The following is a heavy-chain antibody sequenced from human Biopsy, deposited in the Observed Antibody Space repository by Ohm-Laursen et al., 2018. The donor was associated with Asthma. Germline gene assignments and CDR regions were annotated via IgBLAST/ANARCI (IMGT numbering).Heavy chain of an antibody. V-gene: IGHV3-30*18. CDR2: ISFDGSNK. D-gene: IGHD1-26*01. Sequence: RSLRLSCTASGFTFSNYGMHWVRQAPGKGLDWVAVISFDGSNKNYTDSVKGRFTISRDNSRNTLHLQMNILRAEDTAVYYCAKDVFPGWELRRGPDYWGQGTLVTVSS. CDR3: AKDVFPGWELRRGPDY. J-gene: IGHJ4*02. CDR1: GFTFSNYG.